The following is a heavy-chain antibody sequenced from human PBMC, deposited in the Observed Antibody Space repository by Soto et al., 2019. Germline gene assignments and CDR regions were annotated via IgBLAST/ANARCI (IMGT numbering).Heavy chain of an antibody. D-gene: IGHD3-22*01. J-gene: IGHJ4*02. CDR1: GFTFSSCA. CDR2: ISGSGGST. V-gene: IGHV3-23*01. CDR3: AKGTRGWGSGYRVY. Sequence: GGSLRLSCAASGFTFSSCAMSWVRQAPGKGLEWVSAISGSGGSTYYADSVKGRFTTSRDNSKNTLYLQMNSLRAEDTAVYYCAKGTRGWGSGYRVYWGQGTLVTVSS.